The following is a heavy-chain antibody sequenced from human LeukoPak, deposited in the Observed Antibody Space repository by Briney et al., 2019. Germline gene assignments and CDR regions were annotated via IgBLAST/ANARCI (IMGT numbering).Heavy chain of an antibody. CDR2: IKQDGSEK. J-gene: IGHJ4*02. CDR3: AREVTPYY. V-gene: IGHV3-7*01. D-gene: IGHD4-23*01. Sequence: GGSLRLSCVASGFTFSDYYLTWVRQPPGKGLEWVANIKQDGSEKYYVDSVKGRFTISRDNAKNSLFLQMNSLRAEDTAVYYCAREVTPYYWGQGTLVTVSS. CDR1: GFTFSDYY.